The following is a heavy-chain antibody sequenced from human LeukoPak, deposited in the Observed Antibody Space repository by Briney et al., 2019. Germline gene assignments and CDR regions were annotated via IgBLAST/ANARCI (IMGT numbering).Heavy chain of an antibody. J-gene: IGHJ4*02. D-gene: IGHD3-16*01. CDR3: ARVNDYVWGSPYYFDY. V-gene: IGHV4-39*07. CDR1: GGSISSSSYY. CDR2: IYYSGST. Sequence: SETLSLTCTVSGGSISSSSYYWGWIRQPPGKGLEWIGSIYYSGSTYYNPSLKSRVTISVDTSKNQFSLKLSSVTAADTAVYYCARVNDYVWGSPYYFDYWGQGTLVTVSS.